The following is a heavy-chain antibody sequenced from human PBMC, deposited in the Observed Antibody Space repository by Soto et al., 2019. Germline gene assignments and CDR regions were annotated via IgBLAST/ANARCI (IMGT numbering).Heavy chain of an antibody. D-gene: IGHD6-19*01. CDR3: AKGEGPRAVAGSLYYYGMDV. Sequence: QVQLMQSGAEVKKPGSSVKVSCKASGGTISTNVINWVRQDPGQGLEWMGEIMPIFAAPNNAQKFQGRLTITADTATTTVYMELSSLTSEDTAVYYCAKGEGPRAVAGSLYYYGMDVWGQGTAVTVS. CDR1: GGTISTNV. J-gene: IGHJ6*02. CDR2: IMPIFAAP. V-gene: IGHV1-69*06.